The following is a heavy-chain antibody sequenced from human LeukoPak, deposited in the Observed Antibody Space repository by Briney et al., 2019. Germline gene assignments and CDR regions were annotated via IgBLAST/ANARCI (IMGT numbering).Heavy chain of an antibody. CDR3: TRDHHRRHYDSQARNTFDI. CDR2: ISSSSSTI. CDR1: GFTFSSYS. D-gene: IGHD3-22*01. V-gene: IGHV3-48*01. J-gene: IGHJ3*02. Sequence: GGSLRLSCAASGFTFSSYSMNWVRQAPGKGLEWVSYISSSSSTIYYADSVRGRFTISRDNAKNSLYLQMNSLRAEGTAVYYCTRDHHRRHYDSQARNTFDIWGQGTMVTVSS.